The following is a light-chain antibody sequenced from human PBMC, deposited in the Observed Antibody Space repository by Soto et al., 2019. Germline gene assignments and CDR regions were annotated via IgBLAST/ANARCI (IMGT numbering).Light chain of an antibody. CDR1: QSVSSSY. Sequence: ENVLTQSPGTLSLSPGERATLSCRASQSVSSSYLAWYQQKPGQAPRLLIYNAFNRATGIPDRFSGSGSGTDCTLTISRLEPEDFAVYYCQQYGSSPGTFGGGTKVEIK. CDR2: NAF. V-gene: IGKV3-20*01. CDR3: QQYGSSPGT. J-gene: IGKJ4*01.